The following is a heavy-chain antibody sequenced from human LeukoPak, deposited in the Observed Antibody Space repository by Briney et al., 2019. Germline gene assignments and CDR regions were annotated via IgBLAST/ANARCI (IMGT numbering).Heavy chain of an antibody. CDR3: ARSTYGVGDWFDP. D-gene: IGHD4-17*01. CDR1: GGSISSSSYY. V-gene: IGHV4-61*02. CDR2: IYTSGST. Sequence: SETLSLTCKVSGGSISSSSYYWSWIRQPAGKGLEWIGRIYTSGSTNYNPSLKSRVTMSVDTSKNQFSLKLSSVTAADTAVYYCARSTYGVGDWFDPWGQGTLVTVSS. J-gene: IGHJ5*02.